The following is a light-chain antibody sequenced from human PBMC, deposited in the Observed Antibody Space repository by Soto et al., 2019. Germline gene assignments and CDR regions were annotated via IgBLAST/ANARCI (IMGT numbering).Light chain of an antibody. CDR1: QSISTY. Sequence: EIVLTQSPATLSLSPGERATLSCRASQSISTYLAWYQQKPGQAPRLLIYDASHRATGIPARFSGSGSGTDFSLTITSLEPEDFAVYYCQQRNDWPPWTFGQGTKVDIK. CDR2: DAS. CDR3: QQRNDWPPWT. V-gene: IGKV3-11*01. J-gene: IGKJ1*01.